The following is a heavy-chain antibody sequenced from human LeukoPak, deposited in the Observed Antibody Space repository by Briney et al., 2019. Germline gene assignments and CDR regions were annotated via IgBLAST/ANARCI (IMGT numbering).Heavy chain of an antibody. CDR2: INSDGSST. CDR3: ARGGSPPEALGDTFDI. CDR1: GFTFSRYW. D-gene: IGHD1-26*01. Sequence: TGGSLTLSCAASGFTFSRYWMHWVRQAPGKGLVRVSRINSDGSSTINADSVKGRFTISRDNAKNTLYLQMNSLRVEDTAVYFCARGGSPPEALGDTFDIWGQGAIVTAS. V-gene: IGHV3-74*01. J-gene: IGHJ3*02.